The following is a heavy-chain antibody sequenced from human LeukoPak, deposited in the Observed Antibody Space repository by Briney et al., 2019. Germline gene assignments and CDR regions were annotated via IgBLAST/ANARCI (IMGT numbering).Heavy chain of an antibody. V-gene: IGHV4-39*01. Sequence: SETLSLTCTVSGGSISSNNYYWAWIRQPPGKGLEWIGSIFYTGSTHYNPSLKSRVTIAVDTSKSGFSLKLSSVTAADTAVYYCARHPKNYYTSSGYYDFWGQGTLVTVSS. CDR1: GGSISSNNYY. J-gene: IGHJ4*02. CDR3: ARHPKNYYTSSGYYDF. D-gene: IGHD3-22*01. CDR2: IFYTGST.